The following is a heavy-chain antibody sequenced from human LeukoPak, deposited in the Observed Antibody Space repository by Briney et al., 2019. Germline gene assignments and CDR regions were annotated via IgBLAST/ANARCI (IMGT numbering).Heavy chain of an antibody. CDR1: GYTFTSYY. V-gene: IGHV1-46*01. D-gene: IGHD3-10*01. Sequence: GASVKVSCKASGYTFTSYYMHWVRQAPGQGLEWMGIINPSGGSTSYAQKFQGRVTMTRDTSTSTVHMELSSLRSEDTAVYYCARVPTYYYGSGSNYFGYWGQGTLVTVSS. CDR3: ARVPTYYYGSGSNYFGY. CDR2: INPSGGST. J-gene: IGHJ4*02.